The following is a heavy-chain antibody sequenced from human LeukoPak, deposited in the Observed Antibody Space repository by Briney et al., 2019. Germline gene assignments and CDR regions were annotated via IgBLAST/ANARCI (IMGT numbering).Heavy chain of an antibody. CDR2: IYHGDSDT. V-gene: IGHV5-51*01. Sequence: GESLKISCKASGFSFTNYWIGWVRQMPGKGLEWMGIIYHGDSDTRYSPSFQSQVTISADKSSSTAYLQWRSLKASDTAMYYCAGHSFDTVDAFDVWGQGTIVIVSA. CDR3: AGHSFDTVDAFDV. D-gene: IGHD2-2*02. CDR1: GFSFTNYW. J-gene: IGHJ3*01.